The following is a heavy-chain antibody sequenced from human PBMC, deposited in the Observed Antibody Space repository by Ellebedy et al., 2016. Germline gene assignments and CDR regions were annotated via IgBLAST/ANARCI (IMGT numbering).Heavy chain of an antibody. D-gene: IGHD2-15*01. Sequence: GESLKISCAASGFTLSTYAMHWVRQAPGKALEWVAVISYDGSNKYYADSVKGRFTISRDNSKNTLYLQMNSLRPEDTAVCYCARAGCSGGSCYYYYGIDVWGQGTTVTVSS. J-gene: IGHJ6*02. CDR2: ISYDGSNK. CDR1: GFTLSTYA. V-gene: IGHV3-30-3*01. CDR3: ARAGCSGGSCYYYYGIDV.